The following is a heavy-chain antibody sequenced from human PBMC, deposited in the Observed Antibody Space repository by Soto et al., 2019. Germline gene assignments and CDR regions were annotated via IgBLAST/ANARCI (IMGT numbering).Heavy chain of an antibody. D-gene: IGHD3-10*01. CDR2: ITGSGGKT. V-gene: IGHV3-23*01. CDR1: GFTFSDYA. CDR3: AKGILSDFYGSGTYDY. J-gene: IGHJ4*02. Sequence: EVQLLESGGGLIQPGGSLRLSCAASGFTFSDYAMTWVRQAPGKGLEWVSVITGSGGKTFYADYVKGRFSISRVNSKNAVYLEIYSLRAVDTAVYYCAKGILSDFYGSGTYDYWGQGTLVTVSS.